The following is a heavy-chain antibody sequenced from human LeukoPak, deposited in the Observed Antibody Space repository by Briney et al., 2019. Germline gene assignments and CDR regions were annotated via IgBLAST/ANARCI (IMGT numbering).Heavy chain of an antibody. J-gene: IGHJ4*02. D-gene: IGHD7-27*01. CDR3: ARDIKLGYFDY. CDR2: IIPIFGTA. V-gene: IGHV1-69*01. CDR1: GGTFSSYA. Sequence: SVKVSCKASGGTFSSYAISWVRQAPGQGLEWMGEIIPIFGTANYAQKFQGRVTITADESASTAYMELSSLRSEDTAVYYCARDIKLGYFDYWGQGTLVTVSS.